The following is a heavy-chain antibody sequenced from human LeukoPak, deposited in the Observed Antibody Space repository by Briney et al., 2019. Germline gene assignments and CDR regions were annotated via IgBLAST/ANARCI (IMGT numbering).Heavy chain of an antibody. CDR2: INHSGST. CDR3: ARIAAAGPGY. CDR1: GGSFSGYY. D-gene: IGHD6-13*01. Sequence: PSETLSLTCAVYGGSFSGYYWSWIRQPPGKGLEWIGEINHSGSTNYNPSLKSRVTISVDTSKNQFSLKLSSVTAADTAVHYCARIAAAGPGYWGQGTLVTVSS. V-gene: IGHV4-34*01. J-gene: IGHJ4*02.